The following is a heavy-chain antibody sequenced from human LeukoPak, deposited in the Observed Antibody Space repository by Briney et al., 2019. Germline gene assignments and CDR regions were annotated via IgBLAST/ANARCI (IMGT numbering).Heavy chain of an antibody. CDR2: ITGSGEST. Sequence: GGSLRLSCAASGFTFSSYAMSWVRQAPGKGLEWVSPITGSGESTYYADSVKGRFTISRDSSKNTLYLQMNSLRAEDTAVYYCAKGTSASGTYYSAWNYWGQGTLVTVSS. J-gene: IGHJ4*02. CDR1: GFTFSSYA. V-gene: IGHV3-23*01. D-gene: IGHD3-10*01. CDR3: AKGTSASGTYYSAWNY.